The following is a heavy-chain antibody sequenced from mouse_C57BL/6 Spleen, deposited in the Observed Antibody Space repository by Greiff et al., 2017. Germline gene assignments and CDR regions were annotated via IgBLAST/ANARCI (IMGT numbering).Heavy chain of an antibody. J-gene: IGHJ2*01. V-gene: IGHV1-39*01. D-gene: IGHD1-1*01. CDR3: ARSGTTVVPYFDY. CDR2: ITPNYGTH. Sequence: VQLQQSGPELVKPGASVKISCKASGYSFTDYNMNWVKQSNGKSLEWIGVITPNYGTHSYNQKFKGKATLTVDQSSSTAYMQLNSLTSEDSAVYYGARSGTTVVPYFDYWGQGTTLTVSS. CDR1: GYSFTDYN.